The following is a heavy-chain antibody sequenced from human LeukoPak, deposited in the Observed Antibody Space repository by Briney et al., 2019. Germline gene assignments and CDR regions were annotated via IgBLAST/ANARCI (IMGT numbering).Heavy chain of an antibody. CDR2: ISSSSSCI. Sequence: GGSLRLSCAASGFTFSSYSMNWVRQAPGKGLEWVSSISSSSSCIYYADSVKGRFTISRDNAKNSLYLQMNSLRAEDTAVYYCARGDFDWLNFDYWGQGTLVTVSS. J-gene: IGHJ4*02. D-gene: IGHD3-9*01. V-gene: IGHV3-21*01. CDR3: ARGDFDWLNFDY. CDR1: GFTFSSYS.